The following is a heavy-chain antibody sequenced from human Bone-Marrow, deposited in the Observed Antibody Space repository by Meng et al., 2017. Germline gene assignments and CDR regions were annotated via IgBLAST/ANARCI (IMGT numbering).Heavy chain of an antibody. D-gene: IGHD3-22*01. CDR1: GGSISSSSYY. V-gene: IGHV4-39*07. CDR3: AREDRYYYDSRVDY. CDR2: IYHSGST. Sequence: LQLQESRPGRVQPSETLSLTCTVSGGSISSSSYYWGWVRQPPGKGLEWIGEIYHSGSTNYNPSLKSRVTISVDKSKNQFSLKLSSVTAADTAVYYCAREDRYYYDSRVDYWGQGTLVTVSS. J-gene: IGHJ4*02.